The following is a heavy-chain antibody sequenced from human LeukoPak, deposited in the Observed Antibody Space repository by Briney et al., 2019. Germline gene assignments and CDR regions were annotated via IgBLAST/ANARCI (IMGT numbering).Heavy chain of an antibody. V-gene: IGHV3-48*01. CDR3: ATYSTSTAFDY. J-gene: IGHJ4*02. Sequence: GGSLRLSCAASGFTFNTYIMNWVRQAPGKGLEWVAYISSSSTTIYYTDSVKGRFTISRDNAKNSLFLQMNSLRAEDTAVYYCATYSTSTAFDYWGQGTLVTVSS. D-gene: IGHD6-6*01. CDR1: GFTFNTYI. CDR2: ISSSSTTI.